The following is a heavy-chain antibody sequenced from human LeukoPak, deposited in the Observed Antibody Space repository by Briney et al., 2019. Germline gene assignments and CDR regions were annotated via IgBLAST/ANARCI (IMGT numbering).Heavy chain of an antibody. V-gene: IGHV1-69*13. CDR3: AREPYDYVWGSYRLTAYFDY. CDR2: IIPIFGTA. CDR1: GGTFSSYA. Sequence: SVKVSCKASGGTFSSYAISWVRQAPGQGLEWMGGIIPIFGTANYAQKFQGRVTITADESTSTAYMELSSLRSEDTAVYYCAREPYDYVWGSYRLTAYFDYWGQGTLVTVSS. J-gene: IGHJ4*02. D-gene: IGHD3-16*02.